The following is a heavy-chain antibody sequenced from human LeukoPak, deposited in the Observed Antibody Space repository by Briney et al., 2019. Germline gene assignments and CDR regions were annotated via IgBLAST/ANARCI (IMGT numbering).Heavy chain of an antibody. V-gene: IGHV3-74*01. CDR2: INSDGSST. Sequence: GGSLRLPCAASGLTFSSYGMSWVRQAPGKGLVWVSRINSDGSSTSYADSVKGRFTISRDNAKNTLYLQMNSLRAEDTAVFYCARGAYYGSEPPGWFDPWGQGTLVTVSS. J-gene: IGHJ5*02. D-gene: IGHD3-10*01. CDR1: GLTFSSYG. CDR3: ARGAYYGSEPPGWFDP.